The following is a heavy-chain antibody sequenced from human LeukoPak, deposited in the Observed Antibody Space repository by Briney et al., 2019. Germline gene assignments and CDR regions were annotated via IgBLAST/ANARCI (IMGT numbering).Heavy chain of an antibody. D-gene: IGHD5-18*01. V-gene: IGHV1-69*05. CDR3: ATGYSYGFYYYMDV. Sequence: ASVKVSFKASGGTFSSYAISWVRQAPGQGLEWMGGIIPIFGTANYAQKFQGRVTITTDESTSTAYMELSSLRSEDTAVYYCATGYSYGFYYYMDVWGKGTTVTVSS. CDR1: GGTFSSYA. J-gene: IGHJ6*03. CDR2: IIPIFGTA.